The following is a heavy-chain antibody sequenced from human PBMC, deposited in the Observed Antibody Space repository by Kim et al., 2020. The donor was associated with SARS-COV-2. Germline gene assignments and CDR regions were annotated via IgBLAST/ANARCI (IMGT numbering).Heavy chain of an antibody. Sequence: ASVKVSCKASGYTLTSYAMNWVRQAPGQGLEWMGWINTNTGNPTYAQGFTGRFVFSLDTSVSTAYLQISSLKAEDTAVYYCARDLARRDYYDSSGPPTRYFDLWGRGTLVTVSS. CDR2: INTNTGNP. V-gene: IGHV7-4-1*02. J-gene: IGHJ2*01. CDR1: GYTLTSYA. CDR3: ARDLARRDYYDSSGPPTRYFDL. D-gene: IGHD3-22*01.